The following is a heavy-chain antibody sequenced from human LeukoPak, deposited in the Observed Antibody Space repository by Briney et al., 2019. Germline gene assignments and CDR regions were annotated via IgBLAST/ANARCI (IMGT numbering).Heavy chain of an antibody. V-gene: IGHV4-59*08. CDR2: IYNSGST. CDR1: GGSISSYY. Sequence: SETLSLTCTVSGGSISSYYWSWIRQPPGKGLEWIGYIYNSGSTNYNPSLKSRVTISVDTSKNQFSLKLSSVTAADTAVYYCASSGWGAFDIWGQGTMVTVSS. J-gene: IGHJ3*02. D-gene: IGHD6-19*01. CDR3: ASSGWGAFDI.